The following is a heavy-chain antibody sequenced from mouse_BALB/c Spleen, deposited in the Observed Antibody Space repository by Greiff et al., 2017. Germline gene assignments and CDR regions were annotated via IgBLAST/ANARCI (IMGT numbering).Heavy chain of an antibody. Sequence: VKLVESGPGLVQPSQSLSITCTVSGFSLTSYGVHWVRQSPGKGLEWLGVIWSGGSTDYNAAFISRLSISKDNSKSQVFFKMNSLQANDTAIYYCASLYDGYYGGTWFAYWGQGTLVTVSA. D-gene: IGHD2-3*01. V-gene: IGHV2-2*02. CDR3: ASLYDGYYGGTWFAY. CDR1: GFSLTSYG. CDR2: IWSGGST. J-gene: IGHJ3*01.